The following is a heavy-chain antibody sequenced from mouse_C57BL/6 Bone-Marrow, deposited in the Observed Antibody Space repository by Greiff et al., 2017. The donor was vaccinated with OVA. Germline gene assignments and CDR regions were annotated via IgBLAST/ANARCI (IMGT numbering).Heavy chain of an antibody. J-gene: IGHJ3*01. CDR2: IDPSDSYT. V-gene: IGHV1-59*01. Sequence: VKLQQPGAELVRPGTSVKLSCKASGYTFTSYWMHWVKQRPGQGLEWIGVIDPSDSYTNYNQKFKGKATLTVDTSSSTAYMQLSSLTSEDSAVYYCARLDDGYLFAYWGQGTLVTVSA. CDR3: ARLDDGYLFAY. D-gene: IGHD2-3*01. CDR1: GYTFTSYW.